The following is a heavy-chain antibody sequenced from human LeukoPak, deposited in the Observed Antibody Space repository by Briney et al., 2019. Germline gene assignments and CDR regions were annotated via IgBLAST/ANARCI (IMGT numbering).Heavy chain of an antibody. CDR2: IWYDGSNK. V-gene: IGHV3-33*06. CDR3: AKDEHPYNTGWSFDY. J-gene: IGHJ4*02. D-gene: IGHD6-19*01. Sequence: GSLRLSCAASEFTSSSYGMHWVRQAPGKGLEWVAVIWYDGSNKYYADSVKGRFTISRDNSKNTLYLQMNILRAEDTAVYYYAKDEHPYNTGWSFDYWGQGTLVTVSS. CDR1: EFTSSSYG.